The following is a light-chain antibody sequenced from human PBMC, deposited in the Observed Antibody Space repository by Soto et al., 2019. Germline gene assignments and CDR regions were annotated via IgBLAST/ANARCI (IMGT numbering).Light chain of an antibody. Sequence: QSVLTQPDSGSGSPGQSITISCTGTSSDVGSYNLVSWYQQHPGKAPKLMIYEGSKRPSGVSNRFSGSKSGNTASLTISGLQAEDEADYYCCSYAGSSTLVFGGGTKVTVL. V-gene: IGLV2-23*01. CDR2: EGS. CDR1: SSDVGSYNL. CDR3: CSYAGSSTLV. J-gene: IGLJ2*01.